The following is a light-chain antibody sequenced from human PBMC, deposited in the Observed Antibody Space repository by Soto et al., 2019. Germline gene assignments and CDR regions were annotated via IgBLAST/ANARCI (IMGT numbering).Light chain of an antibody. CDR3: QQSYTTPRT. Sequence: DIQMTQSPSSLSASVGDRVTITCRASQSIINYLNWYQQKPGKAPNLLIYAASTLQGGVPSRFSRSGSGTDVTLTISSLQPEDFATYYCQQSYTTPRTVGQGTKVDIK. CDR1: QSIINY. CDR2: AAS. J-gene: IGKJ1*01. V-gene: IGKV1-39*01.